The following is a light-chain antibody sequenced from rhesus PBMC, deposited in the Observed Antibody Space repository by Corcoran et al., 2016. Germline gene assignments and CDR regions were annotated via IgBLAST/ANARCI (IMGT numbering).Light chain of an antibody. J-gene: IGKJ2*01. CDR2: KAS. CDR1: ENVNNY. V-gene: IGKV1-74*01. Sequence: DIQMTQSPSSLSASVGDRVTITCRASENVNNYLNWYQQKPGKAPKLLIYKASTLQSGVPSRFRGSGVGTDYTFTSSSLQPEDVETYYCQHGYVTPYSFGQGTKVEIK. CDR3: QHGYVTPYS.